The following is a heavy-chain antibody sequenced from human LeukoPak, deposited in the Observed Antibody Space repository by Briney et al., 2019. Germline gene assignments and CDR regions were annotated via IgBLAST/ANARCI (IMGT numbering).Heavy chain of an antibody. D-gene: IGHD4-17*01. V-gene: IGHV3-23*01. Sequence: GGSLRLSCAASGFTFSSYGMSWVRQAPGKGLEWVSAISGSGGGTYYADSVKGRFTISRDNSKNTLYLQLNSLRAEDTAVYYCAKDRAAVTTSPDYWGQGTLVTVSS. CDR3: AKDRAAVTTSPDY. CDR1: GFTFSSYG. CDR2: ISGSGGGT. J-gene: IGHJ4*02.